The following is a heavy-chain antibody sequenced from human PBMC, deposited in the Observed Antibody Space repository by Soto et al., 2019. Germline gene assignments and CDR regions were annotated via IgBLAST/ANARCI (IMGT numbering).Heavy chain of an antibody. D-gene: IGHD2-2*01. CDR3: AGEGPAAIAFDY. CDR2: ISYDGSNK. V-gene: IGHV3-30-3*01. Sequence: QVQLVESGGGVVQPGRSLRLSCAASGFTFSSYAMHWVRQAPGKGLEWVAVISYDGSNKYYADSVKGRFTISRDNSKNTLYLEMNSLRAGDTAVYYCAGEGPAAIAFDYWGQGTLVTVSS. CDR1: GFTFSSYA. J-gene: IGHJ4*02.